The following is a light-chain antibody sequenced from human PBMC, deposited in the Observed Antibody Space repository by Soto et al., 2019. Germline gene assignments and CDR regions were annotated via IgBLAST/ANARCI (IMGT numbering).Light chain of an antibody. V-gene: IGLV3-21*04. CDR1: NIXSKS. CDR2: YDS. J-gene: IGLJ2*01. Sequence: SYELTQPPSVSVAPGKTAKXXXXGXNIXSKSVHWYEQKPGQAPVLVIYYDSARPSGIPERFSGSNSGNTASLSIGRVEAGDEADYYCQVWDXSSDHVVFGGGTKLTVL. CDR3: QVWDXSSDHVV.